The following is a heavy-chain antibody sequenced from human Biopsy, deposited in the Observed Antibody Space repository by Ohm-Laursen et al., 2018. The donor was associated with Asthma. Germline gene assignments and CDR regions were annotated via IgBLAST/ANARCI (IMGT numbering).Heavy chain of an antibody. CDR2: INPVFGTT. Sequence: SSAKVSCKSLGGTFNTYVIGWVRQAPGQGLEWMGGINPVFGTTTYPQKFQDRVTITADDSTSTVYMELSSLRSEDTAVYYCARKAGSCISRTCYSLDFWGQGTLVTVSS. V-gene: IGHV1-69*01. J-gene: IGHJ4*02. D-gene: IGHD2-2*01. CDR1: GGTFNTYV. CDR3: ARKAGSCISRTCYSLDF.